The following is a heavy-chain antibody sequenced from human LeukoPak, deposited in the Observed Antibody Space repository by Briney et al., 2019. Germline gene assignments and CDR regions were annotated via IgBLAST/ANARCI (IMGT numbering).Heavy chain of an antibody. CDR3: ARVLTWNPPHDAFDI. V-gene: IGHV1-46*01. CDR1: GYIFTSYY. CDR2: INPSGGST. J-gene: IGHJ3*02. Sequence: RASVKVSCKASGYIFTSYYMHWVRQAPGQGLEWMGMINPSGGSTSYTQKFQGRVTMTRDMSTSTAYMELRSLRSDDTAVYYCARVLTWNPPHDAFDIWGQGTMVTVSS. D-gene: IGHD1-1*01.